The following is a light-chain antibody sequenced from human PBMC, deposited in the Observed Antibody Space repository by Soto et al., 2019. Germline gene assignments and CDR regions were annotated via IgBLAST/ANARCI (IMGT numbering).Light chain of an antibody. CDR2: GAS. Sequence: IVMTQSPTTLSMSPGERATLSCRASQSVRSNLAWYQQRPGQAPRLLIYGASSRATGIPARFSGSGSGTDFTLTISRLEPEDFAVYYCQQFGASPTWTFGQGTKVDIK. CDR3: QQFGASPTWT. CDR1: QSVRSN. V-gene: IGKV3-20*01. J-gene: IGKJ1*01.